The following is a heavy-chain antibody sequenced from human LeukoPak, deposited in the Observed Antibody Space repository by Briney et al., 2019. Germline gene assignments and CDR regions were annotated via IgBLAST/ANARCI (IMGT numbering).Heavy chain of an antibody. J-gene: IGHJ4*02. CDR1: GFNFSNCY. CDR2: IKQDGSEK. V-gene: IGHV3-7*03. D-gene: IGHD6-6*01. Sequence: GGSPRLSCEASGFNFSNCYMSWVRQAPGKGLEWVATIKQDGSEKYYADSVKGRFTISRDNAKNSLYLQMNSLRVEDTAVYFCARDFSTSRPCYWGQGTLVTVSS. CDR3: ARDFSTSRPCY.